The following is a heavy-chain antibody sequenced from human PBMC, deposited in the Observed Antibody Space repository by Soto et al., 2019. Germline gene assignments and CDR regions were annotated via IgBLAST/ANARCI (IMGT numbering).Heavy chain of an antibody. J-gene: IGHJ6*02. V-gene: IGHV1-8*01. CDR2: MNPNSGNT. CDR3: ASDQVTTDYSYYCMDV. CDR1: GYTFTSYD. D-gene: IGHD4-4*01. Sequence: QVQLVQSGAEVKKPGASVKVSCKASGYTFTSYDINWVRQATGQGLEWMGWMNPNSGNTGYAQKFQGRVTMTRNTSISTAYMELSSLRSEDTAVYYCASDQVTTDYSYYCMDVWGQGTTVTVSS.